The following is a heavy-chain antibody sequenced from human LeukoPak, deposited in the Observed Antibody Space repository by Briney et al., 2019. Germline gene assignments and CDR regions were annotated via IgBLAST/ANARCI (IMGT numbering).Heavy chain of an antibody. CDR2: IYYSGST. CDR3: ARDSPQLGYFDY. Sequence: PSETLSLTCTVSGGSISSSSYYWGWIRQPPGKGLEWIGSIYYSGSTYYNPSLKSRVTISVDTSKNSLYLQMNSLRAEDTAVYYCARDSPQLGYFDYWGQGTLVTVSS. D-gene: IGHD2-2*01. CDR1: GGSISSSSYY. V-gene: IGHV4-39*02. J-gene: IGHJ4*02.